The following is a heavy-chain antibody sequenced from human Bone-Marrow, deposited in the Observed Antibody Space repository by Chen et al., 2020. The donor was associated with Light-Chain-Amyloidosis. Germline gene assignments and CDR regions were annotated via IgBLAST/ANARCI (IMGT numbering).Heavy chain of an antibody. Sequence: DVRLVESGGGLVQPGGSLRLSCAASGFSIDTYWLHWVRQAPGKGLVWVSRISGDGSSRSYADSVKGRFTISRDNVKNILYLEMNSLRVEDTATYYCARDLTTVTVWGQGTTVTVSS. CDR1: GFSIDTYW. CDR3: ARDLTTVTV. D-gene: IGHD4-17*01. J-gene: IGHJ6*02. CDR2: ISGDGSSR. V-gene: IGHV3-74*01.